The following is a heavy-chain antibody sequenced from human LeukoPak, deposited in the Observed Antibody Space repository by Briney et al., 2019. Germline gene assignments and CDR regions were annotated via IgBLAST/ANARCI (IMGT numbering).Heavy chain of an antibody. J-gene: IGHJ4*02. Sequence: SETLSLTCAVYGGSFSGYYWSWIRQPPGKGLEWIGEINHSGSTNYNPSLKSRVTISVDTSKNQFSLKLSSVTAADTAVYYCARRDCSSTSRQHFDYWGQGTLVTVSS. CDR2: INHSGST. D-gene: IGHD2-2*01. CDR1: GGSFSGYY. CDR3: ARRDCSSTSRQHFDY. V-gene: IGHV4-34*01.